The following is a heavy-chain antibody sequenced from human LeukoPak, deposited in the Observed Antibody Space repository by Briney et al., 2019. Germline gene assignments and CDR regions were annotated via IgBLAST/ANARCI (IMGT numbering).Heavy chain of an antibody. CDR3: ARDVMTTVGGGYYYYGMDV. CDR2: IIPILGIA. J-gene: IGHJ6*02. Sequence: ASVTVSCKASGGTFSSYAISWVRQAPGQGLEWMGRIIPILGIANYAQKFQGRVTITADKSTSTAYMELSSLRSEDTAVYYCARDVMTTVGGGYYYYGMDVWGQGTTVTVSS. CDR1: GGTFSSYA. D-gene: IGHD4-23*01. V-gene: IGHV1-69*04.